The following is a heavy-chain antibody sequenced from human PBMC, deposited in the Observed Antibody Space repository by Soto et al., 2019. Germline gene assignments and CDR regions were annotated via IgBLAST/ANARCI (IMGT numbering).Heavy chain of an antibody. V-gene: IGHV6-1*01. CDR2: TFYRSKWHN. Sequence: SQTLSLTCAISGDSVSSNSAVWNWIRQSPSRGLEWLGRTFYRSKWHNEYAVSVRSRIIINSDTSKNHFSLQLNSVTPEDTAVYYGARGGTVRGRVWIRAFDYWGQGTLVTVSS. J-gene: IGHJ4*02. D-gene: IGHD2-2*03. CDR1: GDSVSSNSAV. CDR3: ARGGTVRGRVWIRAFDY.